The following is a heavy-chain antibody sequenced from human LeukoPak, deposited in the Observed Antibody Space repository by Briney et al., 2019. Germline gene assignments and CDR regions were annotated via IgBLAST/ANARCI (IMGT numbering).Heavy chain of an antibody. CDR2: ISWNSGSI. Sequence: GGSLRLSCAASGFTFDDYAMHWVRQAPGKGLEWVSGISWNSGSIGYADSVKGRFTISRDNAKNSLYLQMNSLRAEDTAVYYCARGVGYWGQGTLVTVSS. CDR3: ARGVGY. V-gene: IGHV3-9*01. J-gene: IGHJ4*02. CDR1: GFTFDDYA.